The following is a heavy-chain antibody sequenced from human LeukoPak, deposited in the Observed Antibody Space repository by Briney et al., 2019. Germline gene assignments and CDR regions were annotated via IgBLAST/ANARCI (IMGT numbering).Heavy chain of an antibody. Sequence: GSLRLSCAASGFTFSRYSMSWIRQPPGKGLEWIGEINHSGSTNYNPSLKSRVTISVDTSKNQFSLKLSSVTAADTAVYYCARDRRGGSNYFDYWGQGTLVTVSS. D-gene: IGHD2-15*01. J-gene: IGHJ4*02. V-gene: IGHV4-34*01. CDR2: INHSGST. CDR1: GFTFSRYS. CDR3: ARDRRGGSNYFDY.